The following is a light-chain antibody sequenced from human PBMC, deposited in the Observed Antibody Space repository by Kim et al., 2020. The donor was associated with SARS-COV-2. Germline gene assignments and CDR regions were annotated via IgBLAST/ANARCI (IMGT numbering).Light chain of an antibody. J-gene: IGKJ2*04. V-gene: IGKV1-39*01. Sequence: ASVGDRVNSTCRASQSISSYLNWYQQTPGKAPKLLIYSASSLQSGVPSRFSGSGSWTDFTLTISSLQPEDFATYYCQQSYSTPSWSFGQGTKLEI. CDR3: QQSYSTPSWS. CDR1: QSISSY. CDR2: SAS.